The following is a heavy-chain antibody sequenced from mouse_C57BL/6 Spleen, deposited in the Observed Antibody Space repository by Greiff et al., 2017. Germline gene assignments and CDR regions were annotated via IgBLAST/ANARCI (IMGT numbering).Heavy chain of an antibody. CDR2: IDPSDSYT. V-gene: IGHV1-69*01. CDR3: ATYYSNSMYYFDY. D-gene: IGHD2-5*01. CDR1: GYTFTSYW. Sequence: VKLQQPGAELVMPGASVKLSCKASGYTFTSYWMHWVKQRPGQGLEWIGEIDPSDSYTNYNQKFKGKSTLTVDKSSSTAYMQLSSLTSEDSAVYYCATYYSNSMYYFDYWGQGTTLTVSS. J-gene: IGHJ2*01.